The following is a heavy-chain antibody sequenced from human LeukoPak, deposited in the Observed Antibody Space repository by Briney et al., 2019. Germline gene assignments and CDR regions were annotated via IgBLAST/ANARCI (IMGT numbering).Heavy chain of an antibody. CDR3: STMTSRRAFDI. J-gene: IGHJ3*02. CDR1: GYTFSTYW. Sequence: GGSLRLSCAASGYTFSTYWMHWVRQDPGKGLVWVSRISSDASITSYADPVKGRFTISRDNAKNTLYLQMNSLRAEDTAVYYCSTMTSRRAFDIWGQGTMVTVSS. V-gene: IGHV3-74*01. CDR2: ISSDASIT. D-gene: IGHD3-22*01.